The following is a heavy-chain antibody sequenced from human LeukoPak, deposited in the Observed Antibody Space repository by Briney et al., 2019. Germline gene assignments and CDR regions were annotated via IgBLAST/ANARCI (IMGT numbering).Heavy chain of an antibody. D-gene: IGHD3-10*01. J-gene: IGHJ4*01. CDR2: INHSGST. V-gene: IGHV4-34*01. CDR1: GGSFSGYY. CDR3: ASRVYGLGSFNY. Sequence: SETLSLTCAVYGGSFSGYYWSWIRQPPGKGLEWIGEINHSGSTNYNPSLKSRVTISVDTSKNQFSLKVSSVTAADTAVYYCASRVYGLGSFNYWGQGTLVTVSS.